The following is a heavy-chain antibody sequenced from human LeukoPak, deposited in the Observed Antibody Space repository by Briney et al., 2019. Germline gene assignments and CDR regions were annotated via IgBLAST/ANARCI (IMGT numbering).Heavy chain of an antibody. D-gene: IGHD4-17*01. CDR1: ADSFSSHY. J-gene: IGHJ3*02. CDR2: ISYIGST. Sequence: SETLSLTCAVSADSFSSHYRTWIRQPPGKGLEWIGYISYIGSTNYNPSLKSRVTISIDTSKNQFSLKLTSVTAADTAVYYCARDLVTVTKGFDIWGQGTMVSVSS. CDR3: ARDLVTVTKGFDI. V-gene: IGHV4-59*11.